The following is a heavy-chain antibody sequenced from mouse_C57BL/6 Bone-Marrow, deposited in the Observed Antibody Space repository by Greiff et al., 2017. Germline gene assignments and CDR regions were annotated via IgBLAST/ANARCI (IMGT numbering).Heavy chain of an antibody. J-gene: IGHJ3*01. CDR3: GVFYYYGSSYGFFAY. D-gene: IGHD1-1*01. CDR2: IYPRSGNT. Sequence: QVQLQQSGAELARPGASVKLSCKASGYTFTSYGISWVKQRTGQGLEWIGEIYPRSGNTYYNEKFKGKATLTADKSSSTAYMELRSLTSGDSAVYFCGVFYYYGSSYGFFAYWGQGTLVTVSA. V-gene: IGHV1-81*01. CDR1: GYTFTSYG.